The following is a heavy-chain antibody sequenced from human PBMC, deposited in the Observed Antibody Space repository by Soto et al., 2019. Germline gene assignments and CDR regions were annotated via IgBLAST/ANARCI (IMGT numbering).Heavy chain of an antibody. Sequence: QVQLVQSGAEVKKPGASVKVSCKASGYTFTSYGISWVRQAPGQGLEWMGWISAYNGSTNYAHKLQGRVTMTTDTSTSTAYMELRSLRSDDTAVYYCARVREGDYGDAVNYFDYWGQGTLVTVSS. CDR1: GYTFTSYG. CDR2: ISAYNGST. V-gene: IGHV1-18*01. CDR3: ARVREGDYGDAVNYFDY. J-gene: IGHJ4*02. D-gene: IGHD4-17*01.